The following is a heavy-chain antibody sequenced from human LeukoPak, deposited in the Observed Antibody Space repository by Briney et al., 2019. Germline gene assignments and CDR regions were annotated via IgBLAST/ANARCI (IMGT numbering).Heavy chain of an antibody. D-gene: IGHD2-21*02. V-gene: IGHV1-18*01. J-gene: IGHJ5*02. Sequence: APVKVSCKASRYTFTHYVISWVGQAPGQGLEWMAWISANKGETKYAQKFQGRVILTTDTPTTTAYMELRNLRSDDTAVYFCARDACVSCGGDCCHDPWGQGTLVTVSS. CDR2: ISANKGET. CDR3: ARDACVSCGGDCCHDP. CDR1: RYTFTHYV.